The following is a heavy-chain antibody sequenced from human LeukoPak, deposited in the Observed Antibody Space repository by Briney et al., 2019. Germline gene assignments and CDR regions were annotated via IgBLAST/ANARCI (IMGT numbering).Heavy chain of an antibody. CDR1: GHTFTSYG. J-gene: IGHJ3*02. D-gene: IGHD3-16*02. CDR2: ISAYNGNT. V-gene: IGHV1-18*01. CDR3: ARASMITFGGVIVHDAFDI. Sequence: ASVKVSCKASGHTFTSYGISWVRQAPGQGLEWMGWISAYNGNTNYAQKLQGRVTMTTDTSTSTAYMELRSLRSDDTAVYYCARASMITFGGVIVHDAFDIWGQGTMVTVSS.